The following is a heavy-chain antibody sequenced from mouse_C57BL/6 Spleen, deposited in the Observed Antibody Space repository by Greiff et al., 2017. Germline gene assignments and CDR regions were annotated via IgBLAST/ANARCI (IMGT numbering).Heavy chain of an antibody. CDR2: ISDGGSYT. CDR1: GFTFSSYA. CDR3: ASTYDYDAAY. Sequence: EVKLVESGGGLVKPGGSLKLSCAASGFTFSSYAMSWVRQTPEKRLEWVATISDGGSYTYYPDNVKGRFTISRDNAKNNLYLQMSHLKSEDTAMYYCASTYDYDAAYWGQGTLVTVSA. D-gene: IGHD2-4*01. V-gene: IGHV5-4*03. J-gene: IGHJ3*01.